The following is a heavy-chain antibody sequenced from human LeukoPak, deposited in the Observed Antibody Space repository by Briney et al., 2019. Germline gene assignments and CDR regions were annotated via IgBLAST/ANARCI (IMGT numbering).Heavy chain of an antibody. CDR1: GYTFTSYD. D-gene: IGHD6-19*01. V-gene: IGHV1-8*01. CDR2: MNPNSGNT. Sequence: ASVKVSCKASGYTFTSYDINWVRQATGQGLEWMGWMNPNSGNTGYAQKFRGRVTMTRNTSISTAYMELSSLRSEDTAVYYCARERGYSSGWSDAFDIWGQGTMGTVSS. J-gene: IGHJ3*02. CDR3: ARERGYSSGWSDAFDI.